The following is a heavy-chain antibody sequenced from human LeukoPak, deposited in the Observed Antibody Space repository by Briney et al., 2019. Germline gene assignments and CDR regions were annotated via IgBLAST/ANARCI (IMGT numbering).Heavy chain of an antibody. V-gene: IGHV4-34*01. J-gene: IGHJ4*02. D-gene: IGHD2-15*01. CDR2: INHSGST. CDR3: VRGGEAPPLSVVAATQQSTVFDY. Sequence: SETLSLTCAVYGGSFSGYYWSWIRQPPGKGLEWIGEINHSGSTNYNPSLKSRVTISVDTSKNQFSLKLSSVTAADTAVYYCVRGGEAPPLSVVAATQQSTVFDYWGQGTLVTVSS. CDR1: GGSFSGYY.